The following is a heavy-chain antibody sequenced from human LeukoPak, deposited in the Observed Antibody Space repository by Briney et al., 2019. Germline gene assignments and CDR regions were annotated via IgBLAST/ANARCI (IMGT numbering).Heavy chain of an antibody. V-gene: IGHV4-59*08. CDR3: ARQAPRRDGYNLDY. D-gene: IGHD5-24*01. CDR1: GGSISSYY. Sequence: PSETLSLTCTISGGSISSYYWSWIRQPPGKGLEWIGYIYYSGSTNYNPSLKSRVTISVDTSKNQFSLKLSPVTAADTAVYYCARQAPRRDGYNLDYWGQGTLVTVSS. J-gene: IGHJ4*02. CDR2: IYYSGST.